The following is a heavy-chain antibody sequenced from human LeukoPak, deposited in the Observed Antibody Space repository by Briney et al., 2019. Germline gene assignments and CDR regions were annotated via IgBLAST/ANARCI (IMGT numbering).Heavy chain of an antibody. CDR1: GGSISSYY. V-gene: IGHV4-4*07. Sequence: PSETLSLTCTVSGGSISSYYWSWIRQPAGKGLEWIGRIYTSESTNYNPSLKSRVTMSVDTSKNQFSLKLSSVTAADTAVYYCARGPGIVVVPAATDYYYYYMDVWGKGTTVTVSS. D-gene: IGHD2-2*01. CDR3: ARGPGIVVVPAATDYYYYYMDV. CDR2: IYTSEST. J-gene: IGHJ6*03.